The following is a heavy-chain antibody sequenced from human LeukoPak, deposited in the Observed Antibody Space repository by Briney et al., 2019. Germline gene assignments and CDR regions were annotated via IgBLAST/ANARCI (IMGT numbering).Heavy chain of an antibody. CDR1: GGSISSYY. CDR3: AKAPSGSYYVPDYFDY. D-gene: IGHD1-26*01. J-gene: IGHJ4*02. CDR2: IYYSGST. V-gene: IGHV4-59*08. Sequence: SETLSLTCTVSGGSISSYYWSWIRQPPGKGLEWIGYIYYSGSTNYNPSLKSRVTISVDTSKNQFSLKLSSVTAADTAVYYCAKAPSGSYYVPDYFDYWGQGTLVTVSS.